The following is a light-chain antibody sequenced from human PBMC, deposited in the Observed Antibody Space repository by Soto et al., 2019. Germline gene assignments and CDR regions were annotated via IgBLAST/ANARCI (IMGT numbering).Light chain of an antibody. CDR1: SSNIGSNT. V-gene: IGLV1-44*01. CDR3: TAWDDSLNGWV. J-gene: IGLJ3*02. Sequence: QSVLTQAPSASGTPGQRVTISCSGSSSNIGSNTVSWYQQVPGTAPKLLIYNNDQRPSGVPDRFSGSKSGTSASLAIGGLQSEDEADYYCTAWDDSLNGWVFGGGTRSPS. CDR2: NND.